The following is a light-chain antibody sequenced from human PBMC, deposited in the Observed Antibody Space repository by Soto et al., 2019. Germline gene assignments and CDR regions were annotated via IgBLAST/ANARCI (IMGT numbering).Light chain of an antibody. V-gene: IGKV1-39*01. CDR1: QSISSY. CDR2: AAS. CDR3: QQSYSTPLT. Sequence: DIQMTQSPSSLSASVGDRVTITCRASQSISSYLNWYQQKPGKAPKLLIYAASSLQSGVPSRFSGSGSGTDFTLTISSLQPEDFAIYYCQQSYSTPLTFGGGTKLEIK. J-gene: IGKJ4*01.